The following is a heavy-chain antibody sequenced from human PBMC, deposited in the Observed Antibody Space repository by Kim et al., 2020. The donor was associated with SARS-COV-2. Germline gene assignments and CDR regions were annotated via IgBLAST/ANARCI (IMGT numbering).Heavy chain of an antibody. Sequence: QKCQGRVTMTRDTSISTAYMELSRLRSDDTAVYYCARGGGYSYGYYYFDYWGQGTLVTVSS. J-gene: IGHJ4*02. D-gene: IGHD5-18*01. CDR3: ARGGGYSYGYYYFDY. V-gene: IGHV1-2*02.